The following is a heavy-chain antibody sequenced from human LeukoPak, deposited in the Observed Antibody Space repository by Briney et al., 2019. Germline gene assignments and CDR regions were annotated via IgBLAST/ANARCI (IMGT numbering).Heavy chain of an antibody. V-gene: IGHV4-34*01. CDR2: INHSGST. Sequence: PSETLSLTCAVYGGSFSGYYWSWIRQPPGKGLEWIGEINHSGSTNYNPSLKSRVTISVDTSKNQFSLKLSSVTAADTAVYYCARGRYIITGIAVAGTRSTPRRNWFDPWGQGTLVTVSS. D-gene: IGHD6-19*01. CDR1: GGSFSGYY. J-gene: IGHJ5*02. CDR3: ARGRYIITGIAVAGTRSTPRRNWFDP.